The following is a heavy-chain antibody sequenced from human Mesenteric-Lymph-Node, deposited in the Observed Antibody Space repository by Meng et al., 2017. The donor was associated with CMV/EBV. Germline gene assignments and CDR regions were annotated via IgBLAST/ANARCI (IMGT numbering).Heavy chain of an antibody. CDR1: GYTFTSYY. J-gene: IGHJ5*02. Sequence: ASVKVSCKASGYTFTSYYMHWVRQAPGQGLEWMGIINPSGGSTSYAQKFQGRVTMTRDTSTSTVYMELSSLRSEDTAVYYCARGTRIAARPPGGFDPWGQGTLVTVSS. V-gene: IGHV1-46*01. D-gene: IGHD6-6*01. CDR3: ARGTRIAARPPGGFDP. CDR2: INPSGGST.